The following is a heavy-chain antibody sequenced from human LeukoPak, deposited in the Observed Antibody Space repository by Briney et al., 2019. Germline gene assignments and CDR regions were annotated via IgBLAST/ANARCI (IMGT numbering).Heavy chain of an antibody. CDR2: IYSGGST. CDR1: GFIVSSNY. V-gene: IGHV3-53*01. Sequence: GGSLRLSCAASGFIVSSNYMSWVRQAPGKGLEWVSVIYSGGSTYYADSVEGRFTISRDNSKNTVYLQMNGLRAEDTAVYYCARDPDYWGQGTLVTVSS. J-gene: IGHJ4*02. CDR3: ARDPDY.